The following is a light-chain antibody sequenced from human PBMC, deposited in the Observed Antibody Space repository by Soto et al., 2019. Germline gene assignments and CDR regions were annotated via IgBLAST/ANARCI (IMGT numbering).Light chain of an antibody. Sequence: EIVLTQSPGTLSLSPGERATLSCRASQSVSSSYLAWYQQKPGQAPRLLIYGASSRATGIPDRFSGSGSGTDFTLTISRLEPEDFAVYYCQPYRSSSPYTFGQGTKLEIK. CDR1: QSVSSSY. CDR3: QPYRSSSPYT. V-gene: IGKV3-20*01. J-gene: IGKJ2*01. CDR2: GAS.